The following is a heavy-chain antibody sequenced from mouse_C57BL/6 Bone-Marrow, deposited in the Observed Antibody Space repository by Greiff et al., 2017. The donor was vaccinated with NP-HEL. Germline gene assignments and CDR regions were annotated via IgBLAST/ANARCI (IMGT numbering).Heavy chain of an antibody. CDR1: GYTFTSYW. D-gene: IGHD2-4*01. Sequence: VQLQQPGAELVKPGASVKLSCKASGYTFTSYWMQWVKQRPGQGLEWIGEIDPSDSYTNYNQKFKGKATLTVDTSSSTAYMQLSSLTSEDSAVYYCAREGSLYYDYDCWYFDVWGTGTTVTVSS. J-gene: IGHJ1*03. V-gene: IGHV1-50*01. CDR2: IDPSDSYT. CDR3: AREGSLYYDYDCWYFDV.